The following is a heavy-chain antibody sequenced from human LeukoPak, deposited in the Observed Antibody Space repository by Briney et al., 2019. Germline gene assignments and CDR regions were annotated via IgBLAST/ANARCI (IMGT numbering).Heavy chain of an antibody. J-gene: IGHJ4*02. D-gene: IGHD3-10*01. Sequence: PGGSLRLSCAASGFTFDSYTMTWVRQAPGKGLEWVSSISGRSGYIYYADSMKGRFTISRDNAKSSLYLQMNSLGPEDTATYYCARVGERRRGTSESFFPAHFDSWGQGTLVIVSS. CDR2: ISGRSGYI. CDR3: ARVGERRRGTSESFFPAHFDS. CDR1: GFTFDSYT. V-gene: IGHV3-21*01.